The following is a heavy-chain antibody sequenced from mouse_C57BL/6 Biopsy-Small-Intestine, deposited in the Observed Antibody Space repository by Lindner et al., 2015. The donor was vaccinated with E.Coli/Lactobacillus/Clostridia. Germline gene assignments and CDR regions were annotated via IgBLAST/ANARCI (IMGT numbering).Heavy chain of an antibody. CDR2: ISSGGSYT. CDR3: ARRWDYYGSSKGAMDC. D-gene: IGHD1-1*01. J-gene: IGHJ4*01. CDR1: GFTFSSYG. V-gene: IGHV5-6*01. Sequence: VQLQESGGDLVKPGGSLKLSCAASGFTFSSYGMSWVRQTPDKRLEWVATISSGGSYTYYPDSVKGRFTISRDNAKNTLYLQMSSLKSEDTAMYYCARRWDYYGSSKGAMDCWGQGTSVTVSS.